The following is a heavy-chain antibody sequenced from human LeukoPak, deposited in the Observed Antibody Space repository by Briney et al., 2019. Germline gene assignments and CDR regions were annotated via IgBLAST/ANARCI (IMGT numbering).Heavy chain of an antibody. CDR2: ISGSGGST. CDR3: AKVQQWLVGGCDY. D-gene: IGHD6-19*01. Sequence: GGSLRLSCAASGFTFSSFNMNWVRQAPGKGLEWVSAISGSGGSTYYADSVKGRFTISRDNSKNTLYLQMNSLRAEDTAVYYCAKVQQWLVGGCDYWGQGTLVTVSS. V-gene: IGHV3-23*01. J-gene: IGHJ4*02. CDR1: GFTFSSFN.